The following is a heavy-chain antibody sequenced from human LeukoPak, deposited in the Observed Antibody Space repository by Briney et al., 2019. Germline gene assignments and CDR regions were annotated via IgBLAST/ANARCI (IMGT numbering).Heavy chain of an antibody. CDR2: IIPIFGTA. V-gene: IGHV1-69*01. Sequence: SVKVSCKASGGTFSSHAISWMRQAPGQGLEWMGGIIPIFGTANYAQKFQGRVTITADESTSTAYMELSSLRSEDTAVYYCATTDTAMGQNYYYMDVWGKGTTVTVSS. CDR3: ATTDTAMGQNYYYMDV. CDR1: GGTFSSHA. J-gene: IGHJ6*03. D-gene: IGHD5-18*01.